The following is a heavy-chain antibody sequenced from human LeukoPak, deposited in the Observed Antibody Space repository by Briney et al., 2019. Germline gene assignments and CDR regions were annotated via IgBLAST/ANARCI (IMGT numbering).Heavy chain of an antibody. CDR2: ISAYNGNT. CDR1: GYTFTSYG. V-gene: IGHV1-18*04. D-gene: IGHD5-18*01. Sequence: GASVKVSCKASGYTFTSYGISWVRQAPGQGLEWMGWISAYNGNTNYAQKLQGRVTMTTDTSTSTAYMELGSLRSDDTAVYYCARDPVQYSYGLYYFDYWGQGTLVTVSS. J-gene: IGHJ4*02. CDR3: ARDPVQYSYGLYYFDY.